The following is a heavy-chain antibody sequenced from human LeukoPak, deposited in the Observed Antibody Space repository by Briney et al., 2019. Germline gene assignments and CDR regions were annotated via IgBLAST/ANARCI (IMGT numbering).Heavy chain of an antibody. CDR3: ASTLLNDYGSGSYYFDY. J-gene: IGHJ4*02. CDR1: GGSFSGYY. V-gene: IGHV4-34*01. CDR2: INHNGST. Sequence: SEPLSLTCAVYGGSFSGYYWSWIRHPPGKGREWIGKINHNGSTNYNPSLKSRVAISVDTSKKQLSLKLSSVTAADTAVYYCASTLLNDYGSGSYYFDYWGQGTLVTVSS. D-gene: IGHD3-10*01.